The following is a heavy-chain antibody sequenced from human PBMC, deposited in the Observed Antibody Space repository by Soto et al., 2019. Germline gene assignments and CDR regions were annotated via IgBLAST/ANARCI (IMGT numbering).Heavy chain of an antibody. D-gene: IGHD2-2*01. V-gene: IGHV3-30*18. CDR2: ISYDGSNK. J-gene: IGHJ4*02. CDR1: GFTFSSYG. Sequence: QVQLVESGGGVVQPGRSLRLSCAASGFTFSSYGMHWVRQAPGKGLEWVAVISYDGSNKYYADSVKGRFTISRDNSKNTLYLQMTSLRAEDTAVYYCAKVSVGYCSSTSCYAFDYWGQGTLVTVSS. CDR3: AKVSVGYCSSTSCYAFDY.